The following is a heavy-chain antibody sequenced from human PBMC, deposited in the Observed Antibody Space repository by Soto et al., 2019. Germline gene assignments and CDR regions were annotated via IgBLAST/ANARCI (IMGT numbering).Heavy chain of an antibody. Sequence: PSETLSLTCTVSGGSIGSYYWSWIRQPPGKGLEWIGYIYYSGTTTNYNPSLKSRVTLSVDTSKNQFSLKLSSVTAADTAVYYCARLGGSYAVPHFDYWAQRNLLTVSS. CDR1: GGSIGSYY. J-gene: IGHJ4*02. CDR3: ARLGGSYAVPHFDY. CDR2: IYYSGTTT. D-gene: IGHD2-15*01. V-gene: IGHV4-59*08.